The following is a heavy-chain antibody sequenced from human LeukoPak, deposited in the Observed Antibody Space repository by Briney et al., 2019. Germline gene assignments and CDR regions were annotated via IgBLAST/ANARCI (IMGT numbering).Heavy chain of an antibody. J-gene: IGHJ4*02. D-gene: IGHD2-15*01. V-gene: IGHV3-30-3*01. CDR3: ARTVVAASPFDY. CDR2: LSYDGNNK. Sequence: GGSLRLSCVASGFTFNTYVLRWVRQAPGKGLQWVADLSYDGNNKYYADSVKGRFTISRDNSKSTVYLQMNSLRVEDTAVYFCARTVVAASPFDYWGQGTLVTVSS. CDR1: GFTFNTYV.